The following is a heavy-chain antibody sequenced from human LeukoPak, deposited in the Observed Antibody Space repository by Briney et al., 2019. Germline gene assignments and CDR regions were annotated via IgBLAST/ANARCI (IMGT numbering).Heavy chain of an antibody. Sequence: ASETLSLTCTVSGGSISSTTYYWAWIRQPPGMGLKWIGSVYYGETTYYNPSLEGRVTISVDTSKNQFSLRLNSVTAADTAVYYCARHEASYFYYYMDVWGAGTTVIVSS. J-gene: IGHJ6*03. CDR3: ARHEASYFYYYMDV. V-gene: IGHV4-39*01. CDR2: VYYGETT. CDR1: GGSISSTTYY.